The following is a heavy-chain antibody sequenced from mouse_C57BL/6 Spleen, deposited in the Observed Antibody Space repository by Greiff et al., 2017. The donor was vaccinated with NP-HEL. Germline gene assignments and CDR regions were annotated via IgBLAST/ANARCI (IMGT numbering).Heavy chain of an antibody. CDR2: INPSNGGT. J-gene: IGHJ3*01. V-gene: IGHV1-53*01. D-gene: IGHD4-1*01. Sequence: QVQLQQPGPELVKPGASVKLSCKASGYTFTSYWMHWVKQRPGQGLEWIGNINPSNGGTNYNEKFKSKATLTVDKSSSTAYMQLSSLTSEDSAVYYCARSGNLTGTFAYWGQGTLVTVSA. CDR3: ARSGNLTGTFAY. CDR1: GYTFTSYW.